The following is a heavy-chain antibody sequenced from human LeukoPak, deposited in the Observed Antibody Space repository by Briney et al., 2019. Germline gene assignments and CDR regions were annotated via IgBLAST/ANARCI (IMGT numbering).Heavy chain of an antibody. J-gene: IGHJ4*02. V-gene: IGHV3-7*03. CDR1: GFTFSNYW. CDR3: ARDTAVWDS. D-gene: IGHD4-23*01. CDR2: IKLDGGEK. Sequence: GGSLRLSCAATGFTFSNYWMSWVRQAPGKGLEWVANIKLDGGEKYYVDSVKGRFTISRDNAKNSLYLQMNSLRAEDTAVYYCARDTAVWDSWGQGTLVTVSS.